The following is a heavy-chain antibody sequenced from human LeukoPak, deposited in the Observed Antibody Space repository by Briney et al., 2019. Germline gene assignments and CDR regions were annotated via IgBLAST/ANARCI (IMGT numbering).Heavy chain of an antibody. CDR1: GDSISGNNW. CDR2: IYHSGST. CDR3: ARSDVVPAARSVYGGAFDI. J-gene: IGHJ3*02. V-gene: IGHV4-4*02. Sequence: PSETLSLTCAVSGDSISGNNWWSWVRQPPGKGLEWIGEIYHSGSTTYNPSLKSRVTISVDTSKNQFSLKLSSVTAADTAVYYCARSDVVPAARSVYGGAFDIWGQGTMVTVSS. D-gene: IGHD2-2*01.